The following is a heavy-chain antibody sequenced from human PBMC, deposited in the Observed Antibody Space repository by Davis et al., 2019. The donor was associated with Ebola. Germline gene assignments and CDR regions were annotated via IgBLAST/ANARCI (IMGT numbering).Heavy chain of an antibody. D-gene: IGHD2-15*01. J-gene: IGHJ6*02. CDR1: GESFSGYY. Sequence: SETLSLTCAVYGESFSGYYWSWIRQPPGKGLDWIGEINHSGSTNYNPSLKSRVTISVDTSKNQFSLKLSSVTAADTAVYYCARTRVVAATSFYYYYYGMDVWGQGTTVTVSS. V-gene: IGHV4-34*01. CDR2: INHSGST. CDR3: ARTRVVAATSFYYYYYGMDV.